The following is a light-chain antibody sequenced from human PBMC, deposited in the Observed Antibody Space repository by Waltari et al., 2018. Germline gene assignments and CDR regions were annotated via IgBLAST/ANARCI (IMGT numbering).Light chain of an antibody. CDR1: SSDIGSHNL. V-gene: IGLV2-23*01. J-gene: IGLJ3*02. CDR2: EDN. Sequence: QSALTQTASVSGSPGQSITISCTGTSSDIGSHNLVSWYQKSPGKAPRLIIYEDNKRTSGASNRFSGSKSGNTASLTIFGLQAEDEGEYYCCSYAGRRSLMFGGGTKVTVL. CDR3: CSYAGRRSLM.